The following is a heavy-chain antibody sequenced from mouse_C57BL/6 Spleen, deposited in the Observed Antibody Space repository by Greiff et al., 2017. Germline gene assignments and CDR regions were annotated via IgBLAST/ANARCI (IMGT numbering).Heavy chain of an antibody. Sequence: VQLQQSGPELVKPGASVKISCKASGYTFTDYYMNWVKQSHGKSLEWIGDINPNNGGTSYNQKFKGKATLAVDKSYSTAYLDLRSLTSEDSAVYYCARRWLLYFDYWGQGTTLTVSS. J-gene: IGHJ2*01. CDR1: GYTFTDYY. CDR2: INPNNGGT. CDR3: ARRWLLYFDY. D-gene: IGHD2-3*01. V-gene: IGHV1-26*01.